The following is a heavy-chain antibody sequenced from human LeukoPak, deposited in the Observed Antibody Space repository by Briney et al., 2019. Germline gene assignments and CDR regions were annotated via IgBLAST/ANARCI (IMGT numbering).Heavy chain of an antibody. D-gene: IGHD5-12*01. CDR1: GFTFSTYP. CDR2: ISGSGGST. V-gene: IGHV3-23*01. Sequence: GGSLRLSCAASGFTFSTYPMHWVRQAPGKGLEWVSAISGSGGSTYYADSVKGRFTIFRDNSKNTLYLQMNSLRAEDTTVYYCAKGLQEWLRPFDYWGQGTLVTVSS. J-gene: IGHJ4*02. CDR3: AKGLQEWLRPFDY.